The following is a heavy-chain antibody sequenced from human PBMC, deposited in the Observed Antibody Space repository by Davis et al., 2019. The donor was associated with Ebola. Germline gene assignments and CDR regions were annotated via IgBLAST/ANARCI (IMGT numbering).Heavy chain of an antibody. CDR1: GYTFTGYY. CDR2: INPNSGGT. CDR3: ATERLSSGSYYFGTGYYYGMDV. J-gene: IGHJ6*04. Sequence: ASVKVSCKASGYTFTGYYMHWVRQAPGQGLEWMGRINPNSGGTNYAQKFQGRVTMTRDTSISTAYMELSSLRSEDTAVYYCATERLSSGSYYFGTGYYYGMDVWGKGTTVTVSS. D-gene: IGHD1-26*01. V-gene: IGHV1-2*06.